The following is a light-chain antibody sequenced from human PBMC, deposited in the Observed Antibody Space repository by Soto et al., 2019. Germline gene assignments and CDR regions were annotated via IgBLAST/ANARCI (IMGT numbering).Light chain of an antibody. V-gene: IGLV1-44*01. J-gene: IGLJ3*02. CDR3: AAWDDSLTGWV. Sequence: QSVLTQPPSAFGTPGQRVTISCSGSSSSVGSNAVNWYQQLPGTAPKLLIYSIDKRPSGVPDRISGSKSGTSASLAISGLQSEDEADYYCAAWDDSLTGWVFGGGTKLTVL. CDR1: SSSVGSNA. CDR2: SID.